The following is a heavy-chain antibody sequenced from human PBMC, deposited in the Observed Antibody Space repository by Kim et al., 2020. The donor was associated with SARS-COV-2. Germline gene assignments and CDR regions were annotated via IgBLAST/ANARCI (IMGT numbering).Heavy chain of an antibody. Sequence: SETLSLTCTVSGGSISSGGYYWSWIRQHPGKGLEWIGYIYYSGSTYYNPSLKSRVTISVDTSKNQFSLKLSSVTAADTAVYYCASIPATSSLLDYWGQGTLVTVSS. CDR2: IYYSGST. D-gene: IGHD2-2*01. V-gene: IGHV4-31*03. J-gene: IGHJ4*02. CDR1: GGSISSGGYY. CDR3: ASIPATSSLLDY.